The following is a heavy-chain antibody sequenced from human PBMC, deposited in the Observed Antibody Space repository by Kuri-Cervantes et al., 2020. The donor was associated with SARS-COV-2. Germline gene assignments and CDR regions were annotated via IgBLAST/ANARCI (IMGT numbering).Heavy chain of an antibody. CDR1: GGTFSRYA. D-gene: IGHD2-2*01. CDR2: INAGNGNT. J-gene: IGHJ4*02. CDR3: AREMGARDIVVVPAAILVY. V-gene: IGHV1-3*01. Sequence: ASVKVSCKASGGTFSRYALNWVRQAPGQGLEWMGWINAGNGNTKYSQKFQGRVTITRDTSASTAYMELSSLRSEDTAVYYCAREMGARDIVVVPAAILVYWGQGTLVTVSS.